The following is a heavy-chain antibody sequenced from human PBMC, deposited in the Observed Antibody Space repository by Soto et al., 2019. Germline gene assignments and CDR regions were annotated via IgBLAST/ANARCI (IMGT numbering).Heavy chain of an antibody. CDR1: GFTFRSYV. CDR3: ARWGTTGGLDV. V-gene: IGHV3-30*19. J-gene: IGHJ1*01. D-gene: IGHD3-16*01. CDR2: TSYDGSDK. Sequence: ESGGGVVQPGTSLRVSCVGSGFTFRSYVIHWVRQAPGKGLEWVALTSYDGSDKYYGDSVRGRFTISRDNSRNTVALQMDSLRLEDTALYYCARWGTTGGLDVWGQGTLVSVSS.